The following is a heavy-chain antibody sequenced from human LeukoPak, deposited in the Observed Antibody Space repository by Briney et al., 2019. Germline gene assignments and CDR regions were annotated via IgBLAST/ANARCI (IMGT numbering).Heavy chain of an antibody. CDR2: IIPIFGTA. J-gene: IGHJ3*02. Sequence: SVKVSCKASGGTFSTYVITWVRQAPGQGLEWMGGIIPIFGTANYAQKFQGRVTITADESTSTAYMELSSLRSEDTAVYYCARDLADGYCSGGSCYENAFDIWGQGTMVTVSS. D-gene: IGHD2-15*01. CDR1: GGTFSTYV. CDR3: ARDLADGYCSGGSCYENAFDI. V-gene: IGHV1-69*13.